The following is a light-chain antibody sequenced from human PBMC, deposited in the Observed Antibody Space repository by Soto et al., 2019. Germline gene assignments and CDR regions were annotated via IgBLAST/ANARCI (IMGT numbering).Light chain of an antibody. J-gene: IGKJ1*01. Sequence: EIVLTQSPGILSLSPGERATLSCRASQSVSNDFLAWYQQKPGQAPRLLIHGASTRATGFPARFSGSGSGTDFTLTISSLQSEDFAVYYCQQYNKWPWTFGQGTKVEIK. CDR1: QSVSNDF. V-gene: IGKV3-15*01. CDR2: GAS. CDR3: QQYNKWPWT.